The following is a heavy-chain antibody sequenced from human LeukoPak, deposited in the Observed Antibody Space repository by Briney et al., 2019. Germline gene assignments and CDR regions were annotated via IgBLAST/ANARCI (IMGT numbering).Heavy chain of an antibody. CDR2: ISAYNWNP. D-gene: IGHD6-19*01. V-gene: IGHV1-18*01. CDR3: AAHFSGLAGEFQH. CDR1: GYTFTSYG. Sequence: GASVKISCKASGYTFTSYGISWVRQAPGQGLEWMGWISAYNWNPKYDQNRQGRVTMTAGTSTRTAYMELRSLRSDATAVYYCAAHFSGLAGEFQHWGQGTLVTVSS. J-gene: IGHJ1*01.